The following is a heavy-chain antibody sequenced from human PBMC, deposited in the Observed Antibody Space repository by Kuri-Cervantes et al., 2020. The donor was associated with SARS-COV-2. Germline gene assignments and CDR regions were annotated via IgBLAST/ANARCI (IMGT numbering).Heavy chain of an antibody. CDR3: ARDPAYCSSGSCFGYYYYYMDV. J-gene: IGHJ6*03. Sequence: GESLKISCAASGFTFSKAWMSWVRQAPGKGLEWVGRIKSKTDGGTTDYAAPVKGRFTISRDDTKNTLYLQMNSLRVEDTAVYCCARDPAYCSSGSCFGYYYYYMDVWGKGTTVTVSS. D-gene: IGHD2-15*01. CDR2: IKSKTDGGTT. V-gene: IGHV3-15*01. CDR1: GFTFSKAW.